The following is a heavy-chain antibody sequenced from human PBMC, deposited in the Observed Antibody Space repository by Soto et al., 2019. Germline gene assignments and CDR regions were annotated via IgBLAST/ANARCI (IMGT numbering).Heavy chain of an antibody. CDR1: GFAFNTYW. CDR3: ARGRYYGMDV. CDR2: IDSGGSST. V-gene: IGHV3-74*01. Sequence: GGSLRLSCAASGFAFNTYWMHWVRQAPGKGLVWVSRIDSGGSSTSYADSVKGRFTISRDNARNTLYLQRNSLRAEDTAVYYCARGRYYGMDVWGQGTTVTVSS. J-gene: IGHJ6*02.